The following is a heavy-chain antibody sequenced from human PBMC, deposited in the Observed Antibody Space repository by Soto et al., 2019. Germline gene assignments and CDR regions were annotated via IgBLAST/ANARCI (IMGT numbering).Heavy chain of an antibody. CDR2: INHSGST. CDR1: GGSFSGYY. D-gene: IGHD2-15*01. CDR3: ARSLRGYCSGGSCYGTSRFHP. Sequence: PSETLSLTCAVYGGSFSGYYWSWIRQPPGKGLEWIGEINHSGSTNYNPSLKSRVTISVDTSKNQFSLKLSSVTAADTAVYYCARSLRGYCSGGSCYGTSRFHPSGQATLVTVSS. J-gene: IGHJ5*02. V-gene: IGHV4-34*01.